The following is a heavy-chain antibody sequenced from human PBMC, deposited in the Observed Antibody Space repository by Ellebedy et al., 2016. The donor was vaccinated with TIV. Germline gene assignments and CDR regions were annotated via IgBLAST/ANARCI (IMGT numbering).Heavy chain of an antibody. CDR3: AKDGRLNAVTTPFDN. V-gene: IGHV3-74*01. J-gene: IGHJ4*02. Sequence: PGGSLRLSCAASGFTFSNPWMHWVRHAPGKGRVWVSRIDTDGGSTSYADSVRGRFTISSDNSKNTVFLQMNSLRVEDSGLYYCAKDGRLNAVTTPFDNWGQGTLVTVSS. CDR2: IDTDGGST. D-gene: IGHD4-17*01. CDR1: GFTFSNPW.